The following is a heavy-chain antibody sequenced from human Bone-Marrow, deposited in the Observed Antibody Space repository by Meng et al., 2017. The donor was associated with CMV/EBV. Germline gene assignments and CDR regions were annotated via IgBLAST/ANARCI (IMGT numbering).Heavy chain of an antibody. CDR1: GFPFGDYY. CDR3: VRSSGWSLFDY. D-gene: IGHD6-19*01. J-gene: IGHJ4*02. V-gene: IGHV1-2*02. Sequence: QVHLVESGAEMKNPGASVKVSCTTSGFPFGDYYIPWVRQAPGQGLEWMGLVNSNNEATNYARKFQGRVSMTRDTSISTAHMELSRLMSDDTAVYYCVRSSGWSLFDYWGQGTLVTVSS. CDR2: VNSNNEAT.